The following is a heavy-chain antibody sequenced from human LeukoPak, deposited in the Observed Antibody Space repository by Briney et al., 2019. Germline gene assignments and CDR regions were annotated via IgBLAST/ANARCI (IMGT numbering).Heavy chain of an antibody. D-gene: IGHD1-26*01. J-gene: IGHJ5*02. CDR1: GYTLTELS. CDR3: ATVGSVVGATTFDWFDP. V-gene: IGHV1-24*01. CDR2: FDPEDGET. Sequence: ASVKVSCKVSGYTLTELSMHWVRQAPGKGLEWMGGFDPEDGETIYAQKFQGRVTMTEDTSTDTACMELSSLRSEDTAVYYCATVGSVVGATTFDWFDPWGQGTLVTVSS.